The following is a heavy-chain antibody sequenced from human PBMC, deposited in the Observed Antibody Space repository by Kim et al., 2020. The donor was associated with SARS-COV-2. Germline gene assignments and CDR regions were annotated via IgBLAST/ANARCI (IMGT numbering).Heavy chain of an antibody. CDR2: IKQDGSEK. J-gene: IGHJ3*01. CDR1: GFAFSNYW. Sequence: GGSLRLSCAASGFAFSNYWMSWVRQAPGKWLESVANIKQDGSEKFYVDSVKGRFTVSRDNAENSLYLQMNGLRAEDTAVYYCARDLSGRKDALDLGGEGTRVSVSS. V-gene: IGHV3-7*03. D-gene: IGHD1-26*01. CDR3: ARDLSGRKDALDL.